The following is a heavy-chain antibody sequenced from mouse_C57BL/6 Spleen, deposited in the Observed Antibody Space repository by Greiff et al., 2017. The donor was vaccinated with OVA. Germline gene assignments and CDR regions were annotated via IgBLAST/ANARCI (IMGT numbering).Heavy chain of an antibody. CDR3: ARVGYGSPWFAY. CDR1: GYTFTDYY. Sequence: EVQLQQSGPELVKPGASVKISCKASGYTFTDYYMNWVKQSHGKSLEWIGDINPNNGGTSYNQKFKGKATLTVDKSSSTAYMELRSLTSEDSAVYYCARVGYGSPWFAYWGQGTLVTVSA. CDR2: INPNNGGT. J-gene: IGHJ3*01. V-gene: IGHV1-26*01. D-gene: IGHD1-1*01.